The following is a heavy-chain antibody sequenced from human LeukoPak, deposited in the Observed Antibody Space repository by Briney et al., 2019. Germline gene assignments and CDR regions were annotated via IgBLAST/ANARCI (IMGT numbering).Heavy chain of an antibody. CDR3: ARDRYGGNSASDY. D-gene: IGHD4-23*01. CDR2: ISSSSYI. V-gene: IGHV3-21*01. CDR1: GFTFSSYS. J-gene: IGHJ4*02. Sequence: GGSLRLSCAASGFTFSSYSMNWVRQAPGKGLEWVSSISSSSYIYYADSVKGRFTISRDNAKNSLYLQMNSLRAEDTAVYYCARDRYGGNSASDYWGQGTLVTVSS.